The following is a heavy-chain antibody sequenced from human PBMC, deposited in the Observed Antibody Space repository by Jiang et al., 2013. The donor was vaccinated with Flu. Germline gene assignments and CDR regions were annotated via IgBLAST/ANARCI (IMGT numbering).Heavy chain of an antibody. D-gene: IGHD2-21*02. Sequence: GLVKPLQTLSLTCTVSGGPIISGDYFWSWIRQPPGKGLEWIGYIYDNGRAYYSPSLKSRVTISIDTARNHFSLKLTSVTAADTAVYYCARGSVVVTAIDGWFDPWGQGTLVTVSS. J-gene: IGHJ5*02. CDR3: ARGSVVVTAIDGWFDP. CDR2: IYDNGRA. V-gene: IGHV4-30-4*08. CDR1: GGPIISGDYF.